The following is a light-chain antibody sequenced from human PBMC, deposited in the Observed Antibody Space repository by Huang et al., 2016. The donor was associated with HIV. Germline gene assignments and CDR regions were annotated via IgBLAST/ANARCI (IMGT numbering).Light chain of an antibody. J-gene: IGKJ4*01. Sequence: VVMTQSPLSLPVTLGQPASISCRSSQSLLHSDGNTYLIWLQQRPGHSPRRLIYKVSNRDSGVPDRFRGSGSGSDLTLRISRVEPEDVGVYYCMQGTHWPLTFGGGTKVEIK. CDR1: QSLLHSDGNTY. CDR3: MQGTHWPLT. V-gene: IGKV2-30*02. CDR2: KVS.